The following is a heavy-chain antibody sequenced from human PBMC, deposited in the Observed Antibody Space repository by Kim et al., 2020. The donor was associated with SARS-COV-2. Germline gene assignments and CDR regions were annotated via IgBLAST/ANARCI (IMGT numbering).Heavy chain of an antibody. D-gene: IGHD7-27*01. CDR1: GGSVDSGTYY. CDR2: IYDSGRT. CDR3: ASPVPATGDDAFDI. Sequence: SETLSLTCTVSGGSVDSGTYYWSWIRQPPGKGPEWIGYIYDSGRTNYNPSLKSRVTISVDTSKKQFSLKLSSVTAADTAVYYCASPVPATGDDAFDIWGQGTMVTVSS. J-gene: IGHJ3*02. V-gene: IGHV4-61*01.